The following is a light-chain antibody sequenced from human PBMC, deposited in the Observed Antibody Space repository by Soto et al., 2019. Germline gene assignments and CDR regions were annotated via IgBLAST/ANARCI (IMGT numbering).Light chain of an antibody. V-gene: IGKV3-11*01. CDR1: QSVGSY. J-gene: IGKJ1*01. CDR3: QQRSNWPT. CDR2: DAS. Sequence: IVMTQSPATLSVSPGERANLSCRASQSVGSYLAWYQQKPGQAPRLLIYDASNRATGIPARFSGSGSGTDFTLTISSLEPEDFAVYYCQQRSNWPTFGQGTKVDIK.